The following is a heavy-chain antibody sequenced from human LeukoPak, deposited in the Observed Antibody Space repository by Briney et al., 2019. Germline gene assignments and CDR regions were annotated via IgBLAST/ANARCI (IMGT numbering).Heavy chain of an antibody. Sequence: ASVKVSCKTSGYTFTGYYMHWVRQAPGQGLEWMGWINPNSGGTNYAQKFQGRVTMTRDTSISTAYMELSRLRSDDTAVYYCARGLYDSSGFDYWGQGTLVTVSS. CDR1: GYTFTGYY. D-gene: IGHD3-22*01. J-gene: IGHJ4*02. V-gene: IGHV1-2*02. CDR3: ARGLYDSSGFDY. CDR2: INPNSGGT.